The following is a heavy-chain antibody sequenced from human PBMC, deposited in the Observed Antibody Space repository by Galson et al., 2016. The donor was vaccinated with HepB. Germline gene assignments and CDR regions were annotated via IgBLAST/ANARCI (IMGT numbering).Heavy chain of an antibody. J-gene: IGHJ4*02. CDR2: IVASGGGP. CDR1: GFTFNNYA. Sequence: SLRLSCAASGFTFNNYAMNWVRQAPGKGLEWVSVIVASGGGPNYAGSVKGRFTISRDNSKNTLYLQMNDLRAEDSAVYFCAKPGGYNLGPFDFWGQGTLATGSS. V-gene: IGHV3-23*01. D-gene: IGHD2-8*02. CDR3: AKPGGYNLGPFDF.